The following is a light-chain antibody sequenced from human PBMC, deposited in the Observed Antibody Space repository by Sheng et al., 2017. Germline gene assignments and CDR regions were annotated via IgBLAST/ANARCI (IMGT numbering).Light chain of an antibody. CDR2: EVS. V-gene: IGLV2-14*01. CDR3: SSYTSSSTWV. Sequence: QSALTQPASVSGSPGQSITISCTGTSSDVGAYNYVSWYQQHPGKAPKLMIFEVSNRPSGVSNRFSGSKHGNTASLTISGLQAEDEADYYCSSYTSSSTWVFGGGTKLTVL. CDR1: SSDVGAYNY. J-gene: IGLJ3*02.